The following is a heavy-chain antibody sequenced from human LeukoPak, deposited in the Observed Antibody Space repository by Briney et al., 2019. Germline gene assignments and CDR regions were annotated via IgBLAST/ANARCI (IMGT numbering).Heavy chain of an antibody. V-gene: IGHV3-11*04. CDR3: ARVLAVRPRTDYYYMDV. CDR1: GFTFSDDY. CDR2: ISSSGDTT. J-gene: IGHJ6*03. Sequence: GGSLRLSCAASGFTFSDDYMNWIRQAPGKGLEWVSYISSSGDTTYYADSVRGRFTISRDNTKNSLYLQMNSLRAEDTAVYYCARVLAVRPRTDYYYMDVWGKGTTVTVSS. D-gene: IGHD6-6*01.